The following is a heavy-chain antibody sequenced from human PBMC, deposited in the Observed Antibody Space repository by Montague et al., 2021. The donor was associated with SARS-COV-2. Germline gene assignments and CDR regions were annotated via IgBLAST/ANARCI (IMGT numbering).Heavy chain of an antibody. V-gene: IGHV4-34*01. J-gene: IGHJ4*02. CDR3: ARGSSLLQGGYW. D-gene: IGHD2-2*03. Sequence: SETLSLTCAVYGGSFSGYYWTWIRQPPGKGLERIAEINHNGSSNYNPSLKSRVTISVDTSKKQFSLNMRSVTAADTAVYYCARGSSLLQGGYWWGQGTLVTVSS. CDR1: GGSFSGYY. CDR2: INHNGSS.